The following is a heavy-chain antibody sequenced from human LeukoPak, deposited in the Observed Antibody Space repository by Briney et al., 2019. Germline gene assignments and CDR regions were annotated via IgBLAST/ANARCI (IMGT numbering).Heavy chain of an antibody. J-gene: IGHJ4*02. CDR1: GFTFSSHA. V-gene: IGHV3-23*01. CDR3: AKVPWILLCTHYFDS. Sequence: PGGSLRLSCGASGFTFSSHAMSWVRQGPGKGLEWVSGISGSGDSTKYADSVEGRFTISRDNSKNTLYLQMDSLRAEDTAVYYCAKVPWILLCTHYFDSWGQGILVTVSS. CDR2: ISGSGDST. D-gene: IGHD5-18*01.